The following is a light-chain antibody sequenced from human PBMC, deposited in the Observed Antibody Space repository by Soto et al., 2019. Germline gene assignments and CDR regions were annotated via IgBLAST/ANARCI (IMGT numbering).Light chain of an antibody. CDR3: QQRSNWPSIT. Sequence: EIVMTQSPATLSVSPGERATLSCRASQSFSSDLAWYHQKPGQAPRLLIYGASTRATGIPARFSGSGSGTEFTLTINSLQSEDFAVYYCQQRSNWPSITFGQGTRLEIK. CDR2: GAS. J-gene: IGKJ5*01. V-gene: IGKV3-15*01. CDR1: QSFSSD.